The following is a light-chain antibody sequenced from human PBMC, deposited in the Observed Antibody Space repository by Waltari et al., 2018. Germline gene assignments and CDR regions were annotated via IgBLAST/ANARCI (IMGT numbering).Light chain of an antibody. J-gene: IGLJ2*01. V-gene: IGLV2-23*02. CDR1: SSDVGSYNL. CDR3: CSYAGSSTFVV. Sequence: QSALTQPASVSGSPGQSITISCTGTSSDVGSYNLVPWYQQHPGKAPKLMIYEVSKRPSRVSSRFSGSKSGNTASLTISGLQAEDEADYYCCSYAGSSTFVVFGGGTKLTVL. CDR2: EVS.